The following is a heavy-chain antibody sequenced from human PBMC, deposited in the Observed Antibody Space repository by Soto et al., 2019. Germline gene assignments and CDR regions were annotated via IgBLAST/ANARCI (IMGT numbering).Heavy chain of an antibody. CDR3: ASGTNGAFFVY. CDR2: ISSCSSSI. CDR1: GFTFSDYY. J-gene: IGHJ4*02. D-gene: IGHD2-8*01. V-gene: IGHV3-11*01. Sequence: QVQLVESGGGLVKPGGSLRLSCAASGFTFSDYYMSWIRQAPGKGLEWVSYISSCSSSIFYSDSVKGRFTISRDNVKNSLYLQMNSLRAEDTAVYYCASGTNGAFFVYWGQGILVTVSS.